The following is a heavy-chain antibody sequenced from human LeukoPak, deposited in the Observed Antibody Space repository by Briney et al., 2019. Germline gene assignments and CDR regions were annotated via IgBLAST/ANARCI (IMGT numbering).Heavy chain of an antibody. CDR3: ARARCSGGSCYQYYYYYMDV. CDR2: IIPIFGTA. J-gene: IGHJ6*03. Sequence: GASVKVSCKASGGTFSSYAISWVRQAPGQGLEWMGGIIPIFGTANYAQKFQGRVTITADKSTSTAYMELSSLRSEDTAVYYCARARCSGGSCYQYYYYYMDVWGKGTTVTVSS. D-gene: IGHD2-15*01. CDR1: GGTFSSYA. V-gene: IGHV1-69*06.